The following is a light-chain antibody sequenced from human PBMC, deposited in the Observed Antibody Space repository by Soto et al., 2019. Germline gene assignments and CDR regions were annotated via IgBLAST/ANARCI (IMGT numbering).Light chain of an antibody. CDR3: CSYAGSQTWV. Sequence: QSALTQPRSVSGSPGQSVTVSCFGSGSDVGGYNYVSWYQQHPGKAPKLIIYDVSKRPSGVPDRFSGSRSGNTASLTISGLQAEDEADYYCCSYAGSQTWVFGGGTKLTVL. CDR1: GSDVGGYNY. CDR2: DVS. V-gene: IGLV2-11*01. J-gene: IGLJ3*02.